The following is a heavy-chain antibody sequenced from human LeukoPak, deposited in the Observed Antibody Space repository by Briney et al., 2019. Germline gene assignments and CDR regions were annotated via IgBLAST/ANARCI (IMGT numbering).Heavy chain of an antibody. D-gene: IGHD6-6*01. CDR1: GFAFSSYA. V-gene: IGHV3-23*01. J-gene: IGHJ4*02. Sequence: RGSLRLSCAASGFAFSSYAMSWVRQAPGKGLEWVSAISGSGGSTYYADSVKGRFTISRDNSKNTLYLQMNSLRAEDTAVYYCATPRASIAARPLDYWGQGTLVTVSS. CDR2: ISGSGGST. CDR3: ATPRASIAARPLDY.